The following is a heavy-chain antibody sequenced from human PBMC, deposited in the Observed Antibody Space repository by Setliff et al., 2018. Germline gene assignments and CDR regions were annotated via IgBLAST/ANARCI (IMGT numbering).Heavy chain of an antibody. J-gene: IGHJ4*02. Sequence: ASVKASCKGSGYRFIVYYINWVRQTPGKGLEWMGSVDPKDGQAIYAKKFQGRFTITADTSIDTAYMELSSLKSEDTAVYYCATDLAIRGVQFDYWGRGTLVTVSS. CDR3: ATDLAIRGVQFDY. CDR2: VDPKDGQA. V-gene: IGHV1-69-2*01. D-gene: IGHD3-10*01. CDR1: GYRFIVYY.